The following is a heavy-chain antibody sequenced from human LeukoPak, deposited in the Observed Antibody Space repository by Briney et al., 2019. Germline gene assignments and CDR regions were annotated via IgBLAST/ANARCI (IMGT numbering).Heavy chain of an antibody. CDR1: GFTFSSYG. D-gene: IGHD5-12*01. J-gene: IGHJ4*02. CDR2: IRSDGSNK. Sequence: GGSLRLSCAASGFTFSSYGMHWVRQAPGKGLEWVTFIRSDGSNKYYADSVKGRFTISGDNSKNTLYLQMNSLRAEDTAVYYCAKSHGRGYSGYDFYLDYWGQGTLVTVSS. V-gene: IGHV3-30*02. CDR3: AKSHGRGYSGYDFYLDY.